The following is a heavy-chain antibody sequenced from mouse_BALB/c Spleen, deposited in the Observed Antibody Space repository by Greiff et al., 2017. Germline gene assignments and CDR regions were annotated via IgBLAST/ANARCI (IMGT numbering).Heavy chain of an antibody. Sequence: EVQLVESGGGLVKPGGSLKLSCAASGFTFSDYYMYWVRQTPEKRLEWVATISDGGSYTYYPDSVKGRFTISRDNAKNNLYLQMSSLKSEDTAMYYCARDPDYYGSSPYWYFDVWGAGTTVTVSS. D-gene: IGHD1-1*01. CDR1: GFTFSDYY. V-gene: IGHV5-4*02. J-gene: IGHJ1*01. CDR3: ARDPDYYGSSPYWYFDV. CDR2: ISDGGSYT.